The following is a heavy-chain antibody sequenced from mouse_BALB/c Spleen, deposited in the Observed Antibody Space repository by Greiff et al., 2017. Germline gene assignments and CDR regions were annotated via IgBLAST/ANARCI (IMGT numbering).Heavy chain of an antibody. J-gene: IGHJ4*01. CDR2: ISSGGST. CDR1: GFTFSSYA. Sequence: EVMLVESGGGLVKPGGSLKLSCAASGFTFSSYAMSWVRQTPEKRLEWVASISSGGSTYYPDSVKGRFTISRDNARNILYLQMSSLRSEDTAMYYCARGGGLRRDYYAMDYWGQGTSVTVSS. CDR3: ARGGGLRRDYYAMDY. D-gene: IGHD2-2*01. V-gene: IGHV5-6-5*01.